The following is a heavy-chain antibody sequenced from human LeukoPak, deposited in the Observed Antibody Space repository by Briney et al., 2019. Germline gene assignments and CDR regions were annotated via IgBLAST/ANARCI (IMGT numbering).Heavy chain of an antibody. V-gene: IGHV1-8*01. CDR3: ARVRGQRYWFDP. CDR2: MNPNSGNT. J-gene: IGHJ5*02. Sequence: ASMKVSCKASGYTFTSYDINWVRQATGQGLEWMGWMNPNSGNTGYAQKFQGRVTMTRNTSISTAYMELSSLRSEDTAVYYCARVRGQRYWFDPWGQGTLVTVSS. D-gene: IGHD5-12*01. CDR1: GYTFTSYD.